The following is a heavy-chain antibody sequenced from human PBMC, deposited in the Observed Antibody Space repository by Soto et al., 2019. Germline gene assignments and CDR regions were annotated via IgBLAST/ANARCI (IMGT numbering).Heavy chain of an antibody. Sequence: EVQLVESGGGLVQPGGSLRLSCAASGFTFSSDWIHWVRQSPGKGLVWVSRINSDGSSTTYADSVKGRFTISRDNAKNTLYLQMTSLRAEDTAVYYCSRVSREVVPAAIHYSGQGTLVTVSS. J-gene: IGHJ4*02. CDR1: GFTFSSDW. V-gene: IGHV3-74*01. D-gene: IGHD2-2*01. CDR3: SRVSREVVPAAIHY. CDR2: INSDGSST.